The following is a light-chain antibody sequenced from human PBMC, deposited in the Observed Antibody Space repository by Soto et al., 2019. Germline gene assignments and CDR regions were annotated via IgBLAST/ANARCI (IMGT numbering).Light chain of an antibody. CDR2: GAS. CDR3: LHHGSSLWT. Sequence: VLTQSPGTLSLSPGGRATLSCRASQNINNNYLAWYQHKPGQAPRLLIYGASTRATGIPARFSGSGSGTDFTLTISRLEPEDFAMYYCLHHGSSLWTFGQGTKVDIK. J-gene: IGKJ1*01. CDR1: QNINNNY. V-gene: IGKV3-20*01.